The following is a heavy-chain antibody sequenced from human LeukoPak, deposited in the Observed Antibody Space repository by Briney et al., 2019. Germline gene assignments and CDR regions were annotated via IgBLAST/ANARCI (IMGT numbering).Heavy chain of an antibody. D-gene: IGHD5-12*01. CDR2: ISYDGSNK. CDR3: ARGWGNSGYDVDY. V-gene: IGHV3-30*04. CDR1: RFTFSSYS. J-gene: IGHJ4*02. Sequence: GGSLRLSCAASRFTFSSYSMHWVRQAPGKGLEWVAIISYDGSNKYYADSVKGRFSISRDNSKHTLYLQMNSLRPEDTSVYYCARGWGNSGYDVDYWGQGTLVTVSS.